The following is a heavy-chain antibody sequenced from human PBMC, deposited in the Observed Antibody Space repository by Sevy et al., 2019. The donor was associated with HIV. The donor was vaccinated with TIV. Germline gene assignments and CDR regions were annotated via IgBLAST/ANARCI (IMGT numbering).Heavy chain of an antibody. D-gene: IGHD2-2*01. CDR2: FIPIFGKT. CDR1: GGIFSNYV. CDR3: ARGNQGVPAAIHDWFDP. V-gene: IGHV1-69*13. Sequence: ASVKVSCKTSGGIFSNYVMHWVRQAPGQGLEWMGGFIPIFGKTKYAQKFQGRVTLTADESTGTAYMELSSLTSEDTAVSFCARGNQGVPAAIHDWFDPWGQGTLVTVSS. J-gene: IGHJ5*02.